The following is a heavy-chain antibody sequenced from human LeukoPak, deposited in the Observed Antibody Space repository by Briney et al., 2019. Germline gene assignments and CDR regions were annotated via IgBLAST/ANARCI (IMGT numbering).Heavy chain of an antibody. V-gene: IGHV3-23*01. CDR1: GYTFTSYG. Sequence: GASVKVSCKASGYTFTSYGISWVRQAPGKGLEWVSAISGSGGSTYYADSVKGRFTISRDNSKNTLYLQMNSLRAEDTAVYYCAKDQNIVVVPADQFDYWGQGTLVTVSS. D-gene: IGHD2-2*01. CDR3: AKDQNIVVVPADQFDY. J-gene: IGHJ4*02. CDR2: ISGSGGST.